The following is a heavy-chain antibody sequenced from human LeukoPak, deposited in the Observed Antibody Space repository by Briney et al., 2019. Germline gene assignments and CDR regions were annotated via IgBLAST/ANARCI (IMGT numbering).Heavy chain of an antibody. CDR2: INTNTGNP. CDR3: ASGPSYSGSNEYFDS. D-gene: IGHD1-26*01. Sequence: ASVKVSCKAPGYTFSSYTMNWVRQAPGQGLEWMGWINTNTGNPTYAQDYTGRFVFSLDTSVSTTYLQISRLKAEDTAVYYCASGPSYSGSNEYFDSWGQGTLVTVSS. V-gene: IGHV7-4-1*02. J-gene: IGHJ4*02. CDR1: GYTFSSYT.